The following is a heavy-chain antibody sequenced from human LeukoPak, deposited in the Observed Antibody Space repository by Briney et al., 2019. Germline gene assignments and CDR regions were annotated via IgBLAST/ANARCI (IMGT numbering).Heavy chain of an antibody. CDR1: GGFISRYY. V-gene: IGHV4-59*08. J-gene: IGHJ4*02. D-gene: IGHD1-7*01. CDR2: IYDSGST. Sequence: SETLSLTCSVSGGFISRYYWTWIRQPPGKGLEWIGHIYDSGSTYYNPSLKSRVTISVDTSKNQFSLKMSSVTAADTAVYYCARVYNWNSSGLGAPRDWGRGTLVTVSS. CDR3: ARVYNWNSSGLGAPRD.